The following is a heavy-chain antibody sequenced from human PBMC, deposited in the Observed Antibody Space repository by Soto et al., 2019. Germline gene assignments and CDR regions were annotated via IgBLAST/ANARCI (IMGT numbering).Heavy chain of an antibody. V-gene: IGHV1-69*13. J-gene: IGHJ6*02. CDR3: ARDKTTSAAAGSGGLDV. CDR2: IIPIFGTA. D-gene: IGHD6-13*01. Sequence: SVKVSCKASGGTFSSYAISWVRQAPGQGLEWMGGIIPIFGTANYAQKFQGRVTITADESTSTAYMELSSLRSEDTAVYYCARDKTTSAAAGSGGLDVWGQGTTVTVSS. CDR1: GGTFSSYA.